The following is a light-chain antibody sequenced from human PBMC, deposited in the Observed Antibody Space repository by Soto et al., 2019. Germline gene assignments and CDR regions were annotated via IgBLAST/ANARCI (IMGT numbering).Light chain of an antibody. CDR1: STDVGSNNL. Sequence: QSALSQPASVSGSLGQSITIPCTGSSTDVGSNNLVSWYQQHPGKAPKVLIYEDTKRPSGVSNRFSGSKSGNTASLTISGRQAEDEADYYCCSYANIYLVVVCGGTKLTVL. V-gene: IGLV2-23*01. CDR2: EDT. J-gene: IGLJ2*01. CDR3: CSYANIYLVV.